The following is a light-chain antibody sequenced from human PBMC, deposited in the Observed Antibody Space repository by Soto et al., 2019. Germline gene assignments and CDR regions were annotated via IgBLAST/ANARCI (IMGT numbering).Light chain of an antibody. CDR1: QSHIHSDGSTY. CDR3: MQGTHWPWT. CDR2: EVS. V-gene: IGKV2-30*02. Sequence: DVVMTQSPLSLPVTLGQPASISCRSSQSHIHSDGSTYLSWFQQRPGRSPRRLIYEVSDRDSGVPDRFSGSGSGTDFTLKISRVEAEDVGVYYCMQGTHWPWTFGQGTEVEIK. J-gene: IGKJ1*01.